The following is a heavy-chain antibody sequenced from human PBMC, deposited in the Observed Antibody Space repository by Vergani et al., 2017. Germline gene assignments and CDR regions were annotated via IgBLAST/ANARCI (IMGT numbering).Heavy chain of an antibody. J-gene: IGHJ6*02. V-gene: IGHV4-39*01. CDR1: GGSISSSSHF. Sequence: QLQLHKSGPGLVKPSETLSLTCTLSGGSISSSSHFWGWLRQTPGKGLEWIGSIYYSGSTYYNPSLKSRVSISVDTSKNQFSLKLSSVTAADSAVYYWARHDSGHYDSSYYGLDVWGQGTTVTVSS. CDR2: IYYSGST. CDR3: ARHDSGHYDSSYYGLDV. D-gene: IGHD3-16*01.